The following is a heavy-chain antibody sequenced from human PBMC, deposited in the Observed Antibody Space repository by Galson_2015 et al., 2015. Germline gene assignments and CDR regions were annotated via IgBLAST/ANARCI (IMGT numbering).Heavy chain of an antibody. V-gene: IGHV3-74*01. Sequence: SLRLSCAASGFTSRSHWIQWVRQAPGKGLVWVSYINGDGSGTGYADSVKGRFTISRDNAKSTLYLQMNSLRDEDTAMYYCAARGVVGSGWSLDYWGQGTLVTVSS. D-gene: IGHD6-19*01. CDR1: GFTSRSHW. J-gene: IGHJ4*02. CDR2: INGDGSGT. CDR3: AARGVVGSGWSLDY.